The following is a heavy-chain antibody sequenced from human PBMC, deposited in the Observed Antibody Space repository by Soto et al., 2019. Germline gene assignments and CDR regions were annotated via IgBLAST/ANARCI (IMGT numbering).Heavy chain of an antibody. J-gene: IGHJ4*02. CDR3: ARDKITGLFDY. D-gene: IGHD2-8*02. V-gene: IGHV4-34*01. CDR2: INHSGST. Sequence: PSWTLSLTCAFYGGSVSVYYWAWICQPPGTGLEWIGEINHSGSTNYNPSLKSRVTISVDTSKNQFSLKLTSVTAADTAVYYCARDKITGLFDYWGQGTLVTVSS. CDR1: GGSVSVYY.